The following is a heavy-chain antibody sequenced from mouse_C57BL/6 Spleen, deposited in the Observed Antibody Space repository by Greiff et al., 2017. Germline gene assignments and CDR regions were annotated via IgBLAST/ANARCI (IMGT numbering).Heavy chain of an antibody. Sequence: VQLQQPGAELVKPGASVKVSCKASGYTFTSYWMHWVKQRPCPGLEWIGRIHPSDSDTNYNQKFKGKATLTVDKSSSTASMQLSSLTSEDSAVYYGAIEGAYPAYCDYWGQGTTLTVAS. V-gene: IGHV1-74*01. D-gene: IGHD2-10*01. CDR3: AIEGAYPAYCDY. CDR2: IHPSDSDT. J-gene: IGHJ2*01. CDR1: GYTFTSYW.